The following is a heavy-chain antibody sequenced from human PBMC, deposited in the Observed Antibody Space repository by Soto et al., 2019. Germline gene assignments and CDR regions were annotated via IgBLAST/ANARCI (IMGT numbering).Heavy chain of an antibody. J-gene: IGHJ4*02. Sequence: ETLSLTCAFSGYSISSGYYWGLIRQPPGKGLEWIGSIVHTGATFYNPSLKRRVTMPVDTSKNQFSLMLTSVSAADAAVYYCGRDDYNTFGGHGCWGQGTLVTVSS. V-gene: IGHV4-38-2*02. CDR1: GYSISSGYY. CDR2: IVHTGAT. D-gene: IGHD3-22*01. CDR3: GRDDYNTFGGHGC.